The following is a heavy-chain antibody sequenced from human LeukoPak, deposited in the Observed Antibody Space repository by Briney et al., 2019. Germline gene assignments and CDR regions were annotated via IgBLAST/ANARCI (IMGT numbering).Heavy chain of an antibody. CDR2: IYYSGST. D-gene: IGHD2-2*01. Sequence: SQTLSLTCTVSGGSISSGGYYWSWIRQHPGKGLEWIGYIYYSGSTYYDPSLKSRVTISVDTSKNQFSLKLSSVTAADTAVYYCAREQASCYARWCYFDYWGQGTLVTVSS. V-gene: IGHV4-31*03. J-gene: IGHJ4*02. CDR3: AREQASCYARWCYFDY. CDR1: GGSISSGGYY.